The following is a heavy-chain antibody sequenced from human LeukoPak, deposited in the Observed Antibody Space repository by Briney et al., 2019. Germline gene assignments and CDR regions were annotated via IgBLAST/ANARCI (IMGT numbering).Heavy chain of an antibody. CDR3: ARRYYGMDV. V-gene: IGHV4-34*01. Sequence: SETLSLTCAVYGGSFSGYYWSWIRQPPGEGLEWIGEINHSGSTNYNPSLKSRVTISVDTSKNQFSLKLSSVTAADTAVYYCARRYYGMDVWGQGTTVTVSS. CDR2: INHSGST. J-gene: IGHJ6*02. CDR1: GGSFSGYY.